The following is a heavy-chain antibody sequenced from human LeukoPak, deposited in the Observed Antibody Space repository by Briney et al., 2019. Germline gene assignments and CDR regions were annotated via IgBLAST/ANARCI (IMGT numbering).Heavy chain of an antibody. D-gene: IGHD3-3*01. CDR2: IIHILGIA. J-gene: IGHJ5*02. V-gene: IGHV1-69*02. CDR1: GGTFSSYT. CDR3: ARLYDFWSGLNWFDP. Sequence: GASVKVSCKASGGTFSSYTISWVRQAPGQGLEWMGRIIHILGIANYAQKFQGRVTITADKSTSTAYMELSSLRSEDTAVYYCARLYDFWSGLNWFDPWGQGTLVTVSS.